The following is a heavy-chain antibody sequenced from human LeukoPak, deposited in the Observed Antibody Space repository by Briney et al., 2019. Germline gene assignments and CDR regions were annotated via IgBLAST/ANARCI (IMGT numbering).Heavy chain of an antibody. Sequence: SQTLSLTCTVSGGSISSGGYYWSWLRQHPGTGLEWIGYIYYSGSTYDNPSLKSRVTISVDTSKNQFSLKLSSVTAADTAVYYCARHPMMRVFDYWGQGTLVTVSS. J-gene: IGHJ4*02. V-gene: IGHV4-31*03. CDR3: ARHPMMRVFDY. CDR1: GGSISSGGYY. CDR2: IYYSGST. D-gene: IGHD3-16*01.